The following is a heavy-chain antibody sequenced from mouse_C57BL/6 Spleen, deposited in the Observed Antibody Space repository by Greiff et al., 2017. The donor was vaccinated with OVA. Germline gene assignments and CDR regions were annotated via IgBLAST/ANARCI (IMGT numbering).Heavy chain of an antibody. Sequence: QVQLKESGAELVKPGASVKISCKASGYAFSSYWMNWVKQRPGKGLEWIGQIYPGDGDTNYNGKFKGKATLTADKSSSTAYMQLSSLTSEDSAVYFCASLIDYAMDYWGQGTSVTVSS. CDR2: IYPGDGDT. J-gene: IGHJ4*01. CDR1: GYAFSSYW. CDR3: ASLIDYAMDY. D-gene: IGHD1-1*01. V-gene: IGHV1-80*01.